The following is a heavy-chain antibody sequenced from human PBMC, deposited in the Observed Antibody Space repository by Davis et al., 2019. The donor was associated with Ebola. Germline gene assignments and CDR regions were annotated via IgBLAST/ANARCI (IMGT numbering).Heavy chain of an antibody. J-gene: IGHJ6*02. Sequence: GGSLRLSCAASGFTFSSYSMNWVRQVPGKGLEWISYISSDSNTIYYADSVKGRFTISRDNPKNSLYLQMNSLRAEDTAVYYCARGLVTPRLYYYYGMDVWGQGTTATVSS. CDR3: ARGLVTPRLYYYYGMDV. V-gene: IGHV3-48*04. CDR2: ISSDSNTI. D-gene: IGHD4-23*01. CDR1: GFTFSSYS.